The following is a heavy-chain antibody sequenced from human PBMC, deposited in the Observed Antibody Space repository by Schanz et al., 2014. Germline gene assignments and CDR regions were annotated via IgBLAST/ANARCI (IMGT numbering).Heavy chain of an antibody. CDR3: VRDERVISGVWFDP. CDR2: INSDDTTK. V-gene: IGHV3-74*03. J-gene: IGHJ5*02. Sequence: EVRLVESGGGLVQSGGSLRLSCAASGFTFSSYWMHWVRQAPGKGLVWVSRINSDDTTKTYADSVKGRFTISRDNGEDTTYLQMNSLRVEDTAVYYCVRDERVISGVWFDPWGQGTLVTVSS. D-gene: IGHD3-16*02. CDR1: GFTFSSYW.